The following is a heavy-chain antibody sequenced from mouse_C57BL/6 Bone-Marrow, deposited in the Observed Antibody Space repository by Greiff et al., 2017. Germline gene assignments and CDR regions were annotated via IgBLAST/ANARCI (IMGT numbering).Heavy chain of an antibody. Sequence: VQVVESGPGLVQPSQSLSITCTVSGFSLTSYGVHWVRQSPGKGLEWLGVIWRGGSTDYNAAFMSRLSITKDNSKSQVFFKMNSLQADDTAIYYCAKRYGSSPSYAMDYWCQGTSGTVSS. V-gene: IGHV2-5*01. CDR3: AKRYGSSPSYAMDY. J-gene: IGHJ4*01. CDR2: IWRGGST. CDR1: GFSLTSYG. D-gene: IGHD1-1*01.